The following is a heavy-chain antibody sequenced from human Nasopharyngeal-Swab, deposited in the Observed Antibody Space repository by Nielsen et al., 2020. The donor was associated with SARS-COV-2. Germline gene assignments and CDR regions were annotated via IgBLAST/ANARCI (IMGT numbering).Heavy chain of an antibody. CDR3: AKDPGESENWYFDL. D-gene: IGHD3-10*01. Sequence: PFAASGFTFDDYALHWVRQAPGQGPALVSGISWNSGSIVYADSVKGRFTISRDNGKNSLYPQMNSLRAEDTALYYCAKDPGESENWYFDLWGRGTLVTVSS. CDR1: GFTFDDYA. CDR2: ISWNSGSI. V-gene: IGHV3-9*01. J-gene: IGHJ2*01.